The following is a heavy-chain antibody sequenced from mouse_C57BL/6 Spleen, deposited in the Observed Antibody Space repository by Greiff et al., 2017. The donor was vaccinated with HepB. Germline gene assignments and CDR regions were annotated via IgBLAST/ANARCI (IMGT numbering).Heavy chain of an antibody. CDR1: GFNIKDDY. CDR2: IDPENGDT. V-gene: IGHV14-4*01. CDR3: TCYYGSSSYFGY. J-gene: IGHJ2*01. Sequence: EVQLQQSGAELVRPGASVKLSCTASGFNIKDDYMHWVKQRPEQGLEWIGRIDPENGDTEYASKFQGKATITADTSSNTAYLQLSSLTSEDTAVYYCTCYYGSSSYFGYWGQGTTLTVSS. D-gene: IGHD1-1*01.